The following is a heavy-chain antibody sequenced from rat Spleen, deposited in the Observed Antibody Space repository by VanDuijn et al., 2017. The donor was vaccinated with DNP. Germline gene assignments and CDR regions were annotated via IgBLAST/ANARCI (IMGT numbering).Heavy chain of an antibody. CDR1: GFTFSAYY. J-gene: IGHJ3*01. D-gene: IGHD1-5*01. CDR3: ATQGQLGITWFAY. CDR2: ISYDGGTT. V-gene: IGHV5-20*01. Sequence: EVQLVESGGGLVQPGRSLKLSCAASGFTFSAYYMAWVRQAPTKGLEWVAVISYDGGTTYYRDSVRGRFTVSRDDATSTLYLQMDSLRSEDTATYFCATQGQLGITWFAYWGQGTLVTVSS.